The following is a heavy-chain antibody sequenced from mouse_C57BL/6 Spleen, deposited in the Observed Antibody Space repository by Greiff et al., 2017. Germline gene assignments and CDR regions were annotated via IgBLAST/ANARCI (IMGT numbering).Heavy chain of an antibody. J-gene: IGHJ1*03. V-gene: IGHV1-64*01. CDR1: GYTFTSYW. D-gene: IGHD1-1*01. CDR2: IHPNSGST. Sequence: QVQLQQPGAELVKPGASVKLSCKASGYTFTSYWMHWVKQRPGQGLEWIGMIHPNSGSTNYNEKFKSKATLTVDKSSSTAYMQLSSLTSEDSAVYYCAREGGSDWYFGVWGTGTTVTVSS. CDR3: AREGGSDWYFGV.